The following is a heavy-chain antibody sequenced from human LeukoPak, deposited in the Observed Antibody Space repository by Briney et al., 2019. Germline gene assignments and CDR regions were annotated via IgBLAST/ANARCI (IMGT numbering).Heavy chain of an antibody. Sequence: SETLSLTCTVSGGSISSYYWSWIRLPPGKGLEWIGYIYYSGSTNYNPSLKSRVTISVDTSKNQFSLKLSSVTAADTAVYYCATSPRRALANWFDPWGQGTLVTVSS. D-gene: IGHD3-3*02. V-gene: IGHV4-59*01. J-gene: IGHJ5*02. CDR1: GGSISSYY. CDR2: IYYSGST. CDR3: ATSPRRALANWFDP.